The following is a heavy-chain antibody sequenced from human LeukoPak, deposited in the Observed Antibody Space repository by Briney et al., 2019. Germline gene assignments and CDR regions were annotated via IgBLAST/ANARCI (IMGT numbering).Heavy chain of an antibody. D-gene: IGHD6-19*01. CDR3: AKDFRYSSGWYAADAFDI. CDR2: ISGSGGST. CDR1: GFTFSSYW. V-gene: IGHV3-23*01. J-gene: IGHJ3*02. Sequence: GGSPRLSCAASGFTFSSYWMSWVRQAPGKGLEWVSAISGSGGSTYYADSVKGRFTISRDNSKNTLYLQMNSLRAEDTAVYYCAKDFRYSSGWYAADAFDIWGQGTMVTVSS.